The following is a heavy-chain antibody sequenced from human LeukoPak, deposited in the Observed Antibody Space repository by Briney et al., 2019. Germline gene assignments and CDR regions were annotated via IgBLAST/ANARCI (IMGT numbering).Heavy chain of an antibody. CDR1: GGSISSSSYY. CDR2: IYYSGIT. J-gene: IGHJ4*02. D-gene: IGHD3-3*01. V-gene: IGHV4-39*01. CDR3: ARRRITISDPFDY. Sequence: SETLSLTCTVSGGSISSSSYYWGWIRQPPGKGLEWIGSIYYSGITYYNPSLKSRVTISVDTSKNQFSLKLSSVTAADTAVYYCARRRITISDPFDYWGQGTLVTVSS.